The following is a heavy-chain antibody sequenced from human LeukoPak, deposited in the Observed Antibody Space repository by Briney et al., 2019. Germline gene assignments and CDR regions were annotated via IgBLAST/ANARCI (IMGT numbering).Heavy chain of an antibody. CDR2: ISYDGSNK. D-gene: IGHD3-10*01. V-gene: IGHV3-30*04. CDR3: ARVWKPYGLGSNGMDV. CDR1: GFTFSSYA. Sequence: PGRSLRLSCAASGFTFSSYAMHWVRQAPGKGLEWVAVISYDGSNKYYADSVKGRFTISRDNSKNTLYLQMNSLRAEDTAVYYCARVWKPYGLGSNGMDVWGKGTTVTVSS. J-gene: IGHJ6*04.